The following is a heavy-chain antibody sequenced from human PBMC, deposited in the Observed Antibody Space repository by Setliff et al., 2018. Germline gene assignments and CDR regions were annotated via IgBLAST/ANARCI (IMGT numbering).Heavy chain of an antibody. CDR1: GFTFSSYA. CDR2: IYSGGSST. Sequence: GGSLRLSCAASGFTFSSYAMSWVRQAPGKGLEWVSVIYSGGSSTYYADSVKGRFTISRDNSNNTLYLQMNSLRAEDTAVYYCAKCRAAVAAAFNYWGQGTLVTVSS. V-gene: IGHV3-23*03. D-gene: IGHD6-19*01. J-gene: IGHJ4*02. CDR3: AKCRAAVAAAFNY.